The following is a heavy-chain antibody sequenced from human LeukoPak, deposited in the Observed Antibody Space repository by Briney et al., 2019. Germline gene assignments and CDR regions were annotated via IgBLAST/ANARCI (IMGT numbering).Heavy chain of an antibody. CDR3: AKDRMGFGELPYYFDY. Sequence: LPGGSLRLSCAASGFTFSSYGMHWVRQAPGKGLEWVAFIRYDGSNKYYADSAKGRFTISRDNSKNTLYLQMNSLRAEDTAVYYCAKDRMGFGELPYYFDYWGQGTLVTVSS. D-gene: IGHD3-10*01. V-gene: IGHV3-30*02. CDR1: GFTFSSYG. J-gene: IGHJ4*02. CDR2: IRYDGSNK.